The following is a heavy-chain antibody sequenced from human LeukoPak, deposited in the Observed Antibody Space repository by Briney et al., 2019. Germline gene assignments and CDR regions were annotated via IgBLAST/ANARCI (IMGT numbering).Heavy chain of an antibody. V-gene: IGHV3-30*09. CDR1: GFTFGDYA. Sequence: GGSLRLSCTASGFTFGDYAMSWVRQAPGRGLEWAAVVSFDGNTTFYSDSVKGRFAISRDNSKNTLYLEMNSLRPEDTAVYYCARFRAATTRFDYWGQGTLVTVSS. D-gene: IGHD1/OR15-1a*01. CDR2: VSFDGNTT. J-gene: IGHJ4*02. CDR3: ARFRAATTRFDY.